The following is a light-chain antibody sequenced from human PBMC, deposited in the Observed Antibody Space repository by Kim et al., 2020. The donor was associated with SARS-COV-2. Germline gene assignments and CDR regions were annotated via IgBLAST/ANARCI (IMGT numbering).Light chain of an antibody. Sequence: SSELTQDPAVSVALGQTVRITCQGDSLRSYYASWYQQKPGQAPVLVIYGKNNRPSGIPDRFSGSSSGNTASLTITGAQAEDEADYYCNSRDSSCNHHWV. V-gene: IGLV3-19*01. CDR3: NSRDSSCNHHWV. CDR2: GKN. CDR1: SLRSYY. J-gene: IGLJ3*02.